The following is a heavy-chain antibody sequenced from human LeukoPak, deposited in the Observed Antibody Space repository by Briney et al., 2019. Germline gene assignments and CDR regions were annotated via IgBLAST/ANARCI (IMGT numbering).Heavy chain of an antibody. V-gene: IGHV3-23*01. CDR1: GFTFTSFA. CDR3: EKDVAVVRGVRGVFDY. Sequence: GGSLRLSCAASGFTFTSFAMSWVRQAPGKGLEWVSGIGGSGVSTYYADSVKGRFTISRDNSKNTLSLQMNSLRAEDTTIYYCEKDVAVVRGVRGVFDYWGQESLVTVSS. D-gene: IGHD3-10*01. J-gene: IGHJ4*02. CDR2: IGGSGVST.